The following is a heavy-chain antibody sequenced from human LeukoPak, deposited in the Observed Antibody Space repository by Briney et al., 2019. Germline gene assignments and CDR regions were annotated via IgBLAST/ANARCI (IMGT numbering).Heavy chain of an antibody. CDR2: INHSGST. V-gene: IGHV4-34*01. CDR1: GGSFSGYY. Sequence: PSETLSLTCAVYGGSFSGYYWSWIRQPPGKGLEWIGEINHSGSTNYNPSLKSRVTISVDTSKNQFSLKLSSVTAADTAVYYCARVVVKEGAFDIWGQGTMVTASS. CDR3: ARVVVKEGAFDI. D-gene: IGHD2-21*01. J-gene: IGHJ3*02.